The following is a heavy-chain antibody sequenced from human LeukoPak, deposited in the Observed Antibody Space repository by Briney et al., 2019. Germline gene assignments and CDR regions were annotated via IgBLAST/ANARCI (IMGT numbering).Heavy chain of an antibody. Sequence: GGSLRLSCAASGFTFSSYAMSWVRQAPGKGLEWVSAISGSGGSTYYADSVKGRFTISRDNSKNTLYLQMNSLRAEDTAVYYCARDREDCSSTSCYLGGFDYWGQGTLVTVSS. CDR1: GFTFSSYA. J-gene: IGHJ4*02. V-gene: IGHV3-23*01. D-gene: IGHD2-2*01. CDR2: ISGSGGST. CDR3: ARDREDCSSTSCYLGGFDY.